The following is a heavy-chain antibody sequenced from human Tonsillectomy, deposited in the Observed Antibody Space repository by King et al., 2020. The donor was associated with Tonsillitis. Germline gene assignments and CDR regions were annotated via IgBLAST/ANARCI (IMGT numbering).Heavy chain of an antibody. V-gene: IGHV3-48*03. D-gene: IGHD3-10*01. Sequence: VQLVESGGGLLQPGGSLRSSGAASGFTFSRFEMNWVGQAPGKGREGVSYISRGGSPIQYADSVKGRFTIPRDNAKNSLYLQMNSLRAEDTAVYYCARYYGSGSYLDYWGQGTLVTVSS. J-gene: IGHJ4*02. CDR2: ISRGGSPI. CDR1: GFTFSRFE. CDR3: ARYYGSGSYLDY.